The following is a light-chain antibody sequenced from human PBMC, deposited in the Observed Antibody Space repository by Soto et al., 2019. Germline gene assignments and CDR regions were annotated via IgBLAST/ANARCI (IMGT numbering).Light chain of an antibody. CDR2: HVS. J-gene: IGLJ1*01. V-gene: IGLV2-11*01. CDR1: SSDIGGYNY. CDR3: SSFAGGPYV. Sequence: QSVLTQPLSVSGSPGQSXSLSRPGTSSDIGGYNYVSWYQQHPGRAPKLVIYHVSKRPSGVSDRFSGSKSGNTASLTISGLQAEDEADYYCSSFAGGPYVFGTGTKVTVL.